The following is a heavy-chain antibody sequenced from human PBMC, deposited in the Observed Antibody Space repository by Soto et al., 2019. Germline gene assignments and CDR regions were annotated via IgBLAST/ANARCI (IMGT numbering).Heavy chain of an antibody. Sequence: GGSLRLSCAASGFTFSVYSMNWVRQAPGKGLEWVSYISSSGSKIYSADSLKGRFTISRDNAKNSLYLQMNSLRAEDTAVYYCARDLLAGMDVWGQGTTVTVSS. CDR1: GFTFSVYS. V-gene: IGHV3-48*01. J-gene: IGHJ6*02. CDR2: ISSSGSKI. CDR3: ARDLLAGMDV.